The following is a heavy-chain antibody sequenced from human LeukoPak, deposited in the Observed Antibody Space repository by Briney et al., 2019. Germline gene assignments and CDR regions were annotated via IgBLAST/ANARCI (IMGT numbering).Heavy chain of an antibody. Sequence: SQTLSLTCTVSGGSIRSGSYYWSWIRQPAGKGLEWIGRIYTSGSTNYNPSPKSRITMSVDTSKNQFSLKLSSVTAADTAVYYCARDSSRTFDYWGQGTLVTVSS. CDR1: GGSIRSGSYY. V-gene: IGHV4-61*02. D-gene: IGHD2-2*01. J-gene: IGHJ4*02. CDR3: ARDSSRTFDY. CDR2: IYTSGST.